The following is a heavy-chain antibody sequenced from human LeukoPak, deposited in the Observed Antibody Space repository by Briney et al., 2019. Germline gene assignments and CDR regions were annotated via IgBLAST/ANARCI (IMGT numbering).Heavy chain of an antibody. CDR2: IRSKAYGGTT. CDR3: TRGKGDQGWY. J-gene: IGHJ4*02. Sequence: WIRQPPGKGLEWVGFIRSKAYGGTTEYAASVKGRCTISRDDSKSIAYLQMNSLKSEDTAVYYCTRGKGDQGWYWGQGTLVTVSS. V-gene: IGHV3-49*02. D-gene: IGHD2-15*01.